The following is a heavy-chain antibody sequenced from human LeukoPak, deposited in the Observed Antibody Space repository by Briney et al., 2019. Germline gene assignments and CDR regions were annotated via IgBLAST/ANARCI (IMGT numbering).Heavy chain of an antibody. D-gene: IGHD3-3*01. CDR1: GFTFSSYA. V-gene: IGHV3-23*01. J-gene: IGHJ4*02. CDR3: AKDLDDFWSGFSY. CDR2: ISGSGGST. Sequence: GGSLRLSCAASGFTFSSYAMSWVRQAPGKGLEWVSAISGSGGSTYYADSVKGRFTISRDNSKNTLYLQMNSLRAEDTAVYYRAKDLDDFWSGFSYWGQGTLVTVSS.